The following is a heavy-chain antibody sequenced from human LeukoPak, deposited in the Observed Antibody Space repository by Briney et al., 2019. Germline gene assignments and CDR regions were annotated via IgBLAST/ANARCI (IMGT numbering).Heavy chain of an antibody. CDR2: ISIRGDKT. Sequence: PGGSLTLSCAVSGFAFDNHAMTWLRQAPGKGLEWVSGISIRGDKTYYADSVEGSFTISRDNSKSTLYLQMNSLRAEDTAMYYCANEEIPNDNWGQGTLVTVSS. CDR3: ANEEIPNDN. CDR1: GFAFDNHA. J-gene: IGHJ1*01. D-gene: IGHD2-2*02. V-gene: IGHV3-23*01.